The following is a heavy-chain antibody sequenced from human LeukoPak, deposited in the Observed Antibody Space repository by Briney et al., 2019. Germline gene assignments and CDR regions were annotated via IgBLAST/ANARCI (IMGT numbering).Heavy chain of an antibody. J-gene: IGHJ3*02. V-gene: IGHV3-13*01. CDR1: GFTFSSYD. CDR2: IGTAGDT. CDR3: ARASEKQDAFDI. Sequence: AGGSLRLSCAASGFTFSSYDMYWVRQATGKGLEWVSAIGTAGDTYYPGSVKGRFTISRENAKNSLYLQMNSLRAGDTAVYYCARASEKQDAFDIWGQGTMVTVSS.